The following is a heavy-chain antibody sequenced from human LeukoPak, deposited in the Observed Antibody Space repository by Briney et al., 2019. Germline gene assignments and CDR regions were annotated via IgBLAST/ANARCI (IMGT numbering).Heavy chain of an antibody. Sequence: GGSLRLSCAASGFTFSSYWMIWVRQAPGKGLEWVANIKEDGSEKYYVDSVRGRFTISRDNAENSLYLQMNSLRAEDTAVYFCARNPRVLDYWGQGTLVTVSS. CDR2: IKEDGSEK. V-gene: IGHV3-7*01. CDR3: ARNPRVLDY. J-gene: IGHJ4*02. D-gene: IGHD1-14*01. CDR1: GFTFSSYW.